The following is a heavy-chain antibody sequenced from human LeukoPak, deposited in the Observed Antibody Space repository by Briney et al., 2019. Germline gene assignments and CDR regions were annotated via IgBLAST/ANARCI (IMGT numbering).Heavy chain of an antibody. V-gene: IGHV1-18*04. CDR3: ARGKDCSGGSCYSRWFDP. CDR1: GYAFTGYY. J-gene: IGHJ5*02. D-gene: IGHD2-15*01. CDR2: ISANNGNT. Sequence: ASVKVSCKASGYAFTGYYMHWVRQAPGQGLEWMGWISANNGNTNYAQKLQGRVTMTTDTSTSTAYMELRSLRSDDTAVYYCARGKDCSGGSCYSRWFDPWGQGTLVTVSS.